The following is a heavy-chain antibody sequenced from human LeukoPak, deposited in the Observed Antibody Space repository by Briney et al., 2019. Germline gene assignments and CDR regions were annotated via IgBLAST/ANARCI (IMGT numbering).Heavy chain of an antibody. CDR3: VLGDNSGFYGFDC. CDR2: MYTGGST. D-gene: IGHD6-19*01. V-gene: IGHV3-53*05. Sequence: GGSLRLSCAASGFTISTNYMSWVRQAPGKGLEWVSVMYTGGSTYYADSVKGRFTISRDNSKNTAYLQMNSLRLEDTAVYYCVLGDNSGFYGFDCWGQGTLVTVSS. CDR1: GFTISTNY. J-gene: IGHJ4*02.